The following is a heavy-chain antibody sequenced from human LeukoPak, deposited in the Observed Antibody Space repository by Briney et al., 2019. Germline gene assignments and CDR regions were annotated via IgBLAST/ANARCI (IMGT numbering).Heavy chain of an antibody. CDR2: IYYSGGT. J-gene: IGHJ4*02. D-gene: IGHD3-22*01. CDR3: ASGYYYDSSGHYDY. Sequence: SETLSLTCTVSGGSISSSSYYWGWIRQPPGKGLEWIGSIYYSGGTYYNPSLKSRVTISVDTSKNQFSLKLSSVTAADTAVYYCASGYYYDSSGHYDYWGQGTLVTVSS. CDR1: GGSISSSSYY. V-gene: IGHV4-39*01.